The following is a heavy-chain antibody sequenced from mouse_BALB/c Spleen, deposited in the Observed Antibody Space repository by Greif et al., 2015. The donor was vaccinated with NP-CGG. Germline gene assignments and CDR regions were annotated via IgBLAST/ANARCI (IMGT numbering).Heavy chain of an antibody. CDR3: ARGVDYYGSSPDY. Sequence: EVKLMESGPELVKPGASVKISCKASGYSFTGYFMNWVMQSHGKSLEWIGRINPYNGDTFYNQKFKGKATLTVDKSSSTAHMELRSLASEDSAVYYCARGVDYYGSSPDYWGQGTTLTVSS. D-gene: IGHD1-1*01. CDR1: GYSFTGYF. V-gene: IGHV1-20*02. J-gene: IGHJ2*01. CDR2: INPYNGDT.